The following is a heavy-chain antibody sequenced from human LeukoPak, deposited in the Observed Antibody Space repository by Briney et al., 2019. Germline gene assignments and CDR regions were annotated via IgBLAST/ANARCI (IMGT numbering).Heavy chain of an antibody. Sequence: PGGSLRLSCAAPGFTFSSYSMNWVRQAPGKGLEWVSSISSSSSYIYYADSVKGRFTISRDNAKNSLYLQMNSLRAEDTAEYYCARDRANIVVVSASEYWGQGTLVTVSS. CDR3: ARDRANIVVVSASEY. V-gene: IGHV3-21*01. CDR1: GFTFSSYS. D-gene: IGHD2-21*01. J-gene: IGHJ4*02. CDR2: ISSSSSYI.